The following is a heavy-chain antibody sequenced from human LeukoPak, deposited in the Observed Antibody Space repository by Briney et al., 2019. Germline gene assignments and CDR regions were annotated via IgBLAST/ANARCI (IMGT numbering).Heavy chain of an antibody. CDR1: GYTFTGYY. Sequence: GASVKVSCKASGYTFTGYYMHWVRQAPGQGLEWVGWINPNSGGTNYAQKFQGRVTMTRDTSISTAYMELSRLRSDDTAVYYCARAWVPEYSSSWYPFDYWGQGTLVTVSS. CDR3: ARAWVPEYSSSWYPFDY. V-gene: IGHV1-2*02. J-gene: IGHJ4*02. CDR2: INPNSGGT. D-gene: IGHD6-13*01.